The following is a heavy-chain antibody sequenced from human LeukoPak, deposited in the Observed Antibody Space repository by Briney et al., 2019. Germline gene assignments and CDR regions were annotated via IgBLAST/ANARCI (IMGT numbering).Heavy chain of an antibody. CDR3: ARIVGARPYNWFDP. J-gene: IGHJ5*02. V-gene: IGHV4-59*01. CDR2: IYYSGST. Sequence: PSETLSLTCTVSGGSISSYHWSWIRQPPGKGLEWIGYIYYSGSTNYNPSLKSRVTISVDTSKNQFSLKLSSVTAADTAVYYCARIVGARPYNWFDPWGQGTLVTVSS. D-gene: IGHD1-26*01. CDR1: GGSISSYH.